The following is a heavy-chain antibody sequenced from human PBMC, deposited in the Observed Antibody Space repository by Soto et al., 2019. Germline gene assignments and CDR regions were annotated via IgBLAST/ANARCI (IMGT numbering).Heavy chain of an antibody. CDR1: GYNFATYW. CDR3: ARHGFYGDYASNYFDP. Sequence: PGESLKISCKASGYNFATYWIAWVRQMPGKDLEYMGIIYPGDSDARYSPSFQGQVTFSADKSISTAYLQWSSLTASDTAIYYCARHGFYGDYASNYFDPWGQGTLVTVSS. CDR2: IYPGDSDA. D-gene: IGHD4-17*01. V-gene: IGHV5-51*01. J-gene: IGHJ5*02.